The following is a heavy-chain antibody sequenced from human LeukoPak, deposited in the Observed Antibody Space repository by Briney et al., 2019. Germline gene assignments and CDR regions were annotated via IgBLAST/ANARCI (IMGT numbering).Heavy chain of an antibody. Sequence: ASVKVSCKASGYTFTGYYMHWVRQAPGQGLEWMGWINPNSGGTNYAQKFQGRVTMTRDTSISTAYMELRSLRSDDTAVYYCARASFDTMIVVVSSCLDYWGQGTLVTVSS. D-gene: IGHD3-22*01. CDR1: GYTFTGYY. J-gene: IGHJ4*02. CDR3: ARASFDTMIVVVSSCLDY. V-gene: IGHV1-2*02. CDR2: INPNSGGT.